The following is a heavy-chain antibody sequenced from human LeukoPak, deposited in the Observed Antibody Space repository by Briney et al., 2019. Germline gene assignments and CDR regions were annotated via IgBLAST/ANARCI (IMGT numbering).Heavy chain of an antibody. CDR3: ARGVGTIFGVLYYMDV. Sequence: SETLSLTCTVSGGSISSGSYYWRWLRQPAGTGLEWIGRIYTSGSTNFNPSLKSRVIISVDMSKNQFSLKLSSVTAADTAVYYCARGVGTIFGVLYYMDVWGKGTTVTVSS. CDR2: IYTSGST. J-gene: IGHJ6*03. CDR1: GGSISSGSYY. D-gene: IGHD3-3*01. V-gene: IGHV4-61*02.